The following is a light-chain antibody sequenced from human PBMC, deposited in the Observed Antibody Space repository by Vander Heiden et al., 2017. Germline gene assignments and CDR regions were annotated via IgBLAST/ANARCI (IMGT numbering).Light chain of an antibody. V-gene: IGLV4-69*01. Sequence: QLVVPQSPSPSASLGASVTLTCTLDSIYSSYAIAWYQQQPNKGPRYLMKVHADGTQNKGDGIPDRFSGSSSGAERFLSISSLQFEDEADYYCQTWGTGFQIFAGGTKVTVL. CDR1: SIYSSYA. J-gene: IGLJ2*01. CDR3: QTWGTGFQI. CDR2: VHADGTQ.